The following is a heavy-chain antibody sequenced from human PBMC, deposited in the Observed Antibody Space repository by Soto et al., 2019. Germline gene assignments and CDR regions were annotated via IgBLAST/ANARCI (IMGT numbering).Heavy chain of an antibody. V-gene: IGHV3-74*01. Sequence: EVQLVESGGGLVQPGGSLRLSCEASRGAFGDYWMHRVRQAPGKGRGWVSRINRDANDIFYADSVKGRFTASRDNAKNMVFLQMNSLRVEDTAVYYCAREVPHYGFDSWGQGTLVTVSS. CDR1: RGAFGDYW. CDR2: INRDANDI. CDR3: AREVPHYGFDS. D-gene: IGHD4-17*01. J-gene: IGHJ5*01.